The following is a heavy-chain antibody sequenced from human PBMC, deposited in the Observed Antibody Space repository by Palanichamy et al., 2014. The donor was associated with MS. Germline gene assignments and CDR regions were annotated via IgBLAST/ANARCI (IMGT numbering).Heavy chain of an antibody. D-gene: IGHD3-22*01. V-gene: IGHV5-51*01. CDR2: IYPGDSDA. CDR3: ARGKEDDSSGYYASYWYFDL. CDR1: GYTFTTYW. J-gene: IGHJ2*01. Sequence: EVQLVQSGAEVKKPGESLKISCKGSGYTFTTYWIGWVRRMPGNGLEWMGIIYPGDSDARYSPSFQGQVTLSADKSISTAYLQWISLKASDTAMYYCARGKEDDSSGYYASYWYFDLWGRGTLVTVSS.